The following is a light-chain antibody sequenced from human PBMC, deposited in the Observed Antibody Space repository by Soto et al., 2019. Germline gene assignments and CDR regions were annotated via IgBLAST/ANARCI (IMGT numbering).Light chain of an antibody. CDR3: QQSYRTPWT. V-gene: IGKV1-39*01. Sequence: DIQMTQSTSSLSASLGDRVTITCRANQDISSYLAWYQHKLGQAPKLLIHAAYTMASGVPTRFSGIEFGTDFTLTISGLEHEDSATYYCQQSYRTPWTFGQGTKVEIK. CDR1: QDISSY. CDR2: AAY. J-gene: IGKJ1*01.